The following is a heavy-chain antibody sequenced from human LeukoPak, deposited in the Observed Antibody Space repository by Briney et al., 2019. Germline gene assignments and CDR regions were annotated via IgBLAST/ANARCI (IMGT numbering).Heavy chain of an antibody. CDR1: GYTFTGYY. CDR2: INPNSGDT. J-gene: IGHJ5*02. CDR3: AREGYCSGDIRYHKWFDP. V-gene: IGHV1-2*02. Sequence: GASVKVSCKASGYTFTGYYMHWVRQAPGQGLEWMGWINPNSGDTHYAQKFQGRVTMTRDTSISTTYMELIRLRSDDAAVYYCAREGYCSGDIRYHKWFDPWGQGTLVTVSS. D-gene: IGHD2-15*01.